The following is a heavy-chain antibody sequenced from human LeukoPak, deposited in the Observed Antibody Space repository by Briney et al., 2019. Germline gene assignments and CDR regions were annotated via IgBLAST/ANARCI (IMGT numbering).Heavy chain of an antibody. CDR2: IYYSGST. CDR3: ARDLVDWFDP. J-gene: IGHJ6*04. V-gene: IGHV4-59*01. Sequence: SETLSLTCTVSGGSISNYYWSWIRQPPGKGLEWIGYIYYSGSTNYNPSLKSRVTISVDTSKNQFSLKLSSVTAADTAVYYCARDLVDWFDPWGKGTTVTISS. CDR1: GGSISNYY. D-gene: IGHD3-9*01.